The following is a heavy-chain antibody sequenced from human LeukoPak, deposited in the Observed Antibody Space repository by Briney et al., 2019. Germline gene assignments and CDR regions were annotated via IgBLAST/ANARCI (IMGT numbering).Heavy chain of an antibody. J-gene: IGHJ3*02. D-gene: IGHD6-19*01. V-gene: IGHV3-30*03. Sequence: GGSLRLSCAASGFTFSNYGIHWVRQAPGKGLEWVALISYDASNKYYADSVKGRFTISRDNSKNTPYLHMNSLRGEDTAVYYCATPVAAHTMNDAFDMWGQGTMVTVSS. CDR2: ISYDASNK. CDR3: ATPVAAHTMNDAFDM. CDR1: GFTFSNYG.